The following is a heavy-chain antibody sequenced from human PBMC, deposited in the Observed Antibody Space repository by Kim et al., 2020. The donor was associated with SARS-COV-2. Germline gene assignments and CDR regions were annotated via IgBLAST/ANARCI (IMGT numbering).Heavy chain of an antibody. J-gene: IGHJ6*03. CDR1: GFTFGDYA. V-gene: IGHV3-43*02. D-gene: IGHD3-10*01. CDR3: AKDRSEGLWLRELFTLYYSNTGV. CDR2: ISGDGGST. Sequence: GGSLRLSCAASGFTFGDYAMHWVRQAPGKGLEWVSLISGDGGSTYYADSVKGRFTISRDNSKNSLYLQMNSLRTEDTALYYCAKDRSEGLWLRELFTLYYSNTGVWGTGATVTVSS.